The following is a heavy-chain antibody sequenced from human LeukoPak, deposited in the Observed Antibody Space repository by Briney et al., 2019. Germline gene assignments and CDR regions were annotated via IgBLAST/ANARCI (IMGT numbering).Heavy chain of an antibody. Sequence: PSETLSLTCAVYGGSFSGYYWSWIRQPPGKGLEWIGEINHSGSNKYNPSLKRRVTISVGTCKKQFALKQSSVTAADTAVYYCAGCGGDCYSDAFDIWGQGTMVTVSS. D-gene: IGHD2-21*02. CDR1: GGSFSGYY. J-gene: IGHJ3*02. V-gene: IGHV4-34*01. CDR3: AGCGGDCYSDAFDI. CDR2: INHSGSN.